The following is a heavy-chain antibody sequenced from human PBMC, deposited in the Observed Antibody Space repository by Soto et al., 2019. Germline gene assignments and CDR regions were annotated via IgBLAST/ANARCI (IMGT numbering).Heavy chain of an antibody. Sequence: GGSLRLSCAGSGFTFSRYAMNWVRQAPGKGLEWVSIISSRGDRTSYAESVKGRFTISRDDSKNTLFLHMNSLGAEDTAVYYCAKETGYSYGFQPNALDFWGQGTTVTVSS. D-gene: IGHD5-18*01. J-gene: IGHJ6*02. CDR3: AKETGYSYGFQPNALDF. CDR2: ISSRGDRT. CDR1: GFTFSRYA. V-gene: IGHV3-23*01.